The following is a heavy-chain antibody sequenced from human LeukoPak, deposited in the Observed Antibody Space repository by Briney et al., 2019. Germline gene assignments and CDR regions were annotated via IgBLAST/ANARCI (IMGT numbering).Heavy chain of an antibody. D-gene: IGHD5-24*01. Sequence: GASVKVSCKASGYTFTSYGISWVRQAPGQGLEWMGWISAYNGNTNYAQKLQGRVTMTTDTSTSTAYMELSSLRSEDTAVYYCARGRDGYILGDYFDYWGQGTLVTVSS. V-gene: IGHV1-18*01. J-gene: IGHJ4*02. CDR1: GYTFTSYG. CDR2: ISAYNGNT. CDR3: ARGRDGYILGDYFDY.